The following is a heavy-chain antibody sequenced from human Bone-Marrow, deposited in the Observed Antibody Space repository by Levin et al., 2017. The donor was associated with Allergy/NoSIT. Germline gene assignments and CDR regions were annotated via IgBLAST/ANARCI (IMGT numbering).Heavy chain of an antibody. CDR2: ISGSSGST. CDR3: AGIWFRELFRWFDP. Sequence: QAGGSLRLSCAASGFTFSSYAMSWVRQAPGKGLEWVSAISGSSGSTYYADSVKGRFTISRDNSKNTLYLQMNSLRAEDTAVYYCAGIWFRELFRWFDPWGQGTLVTVSS. CDR1: GFTFSSYA. V-gene: IGHV3-23*01. D-gene: IGHD3-10*01. J-gene: IGHJ5*02.